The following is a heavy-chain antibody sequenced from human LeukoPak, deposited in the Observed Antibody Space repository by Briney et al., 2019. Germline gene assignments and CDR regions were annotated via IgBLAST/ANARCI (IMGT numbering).Heavy chain of an antibody. CDR2: IYWDDDK. D-gene: IGHD3-22*01. CDR1: GFSLSTSGVG. V-gene: IGHV2-5*02. Sequence: SGPTLVNPTQTLTLTCTFSGFSLSTSGVGVGWIRQPPGKALEWLALIYWDDDKRYSPSLKSRLTITKYTSKNQVVLTMTNMDPVDTATYYCAHLSPTYYYDSSGFHNWFDPWGQGTLVTVSS. CDR3: AHLSPTYYYDSSGFHNWFDP. J-gene: IGHJ5*02.